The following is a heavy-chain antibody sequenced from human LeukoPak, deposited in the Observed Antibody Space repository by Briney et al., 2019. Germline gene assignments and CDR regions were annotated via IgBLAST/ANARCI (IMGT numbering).Heavy chain of an antibody. D-gene: IGHD3-3*01. V-gene: IGHV3-33*06. Sequence: GRSLRLSCAASGFTFSSYGMHWVRQAPGKGLEWGAVIWYDGSNKYYADSVKGRFTISRDNSKNTLYLQMNSLRAEDTAVYYCAKGYDFWSGYPTQNWFDPWGQGTLVTVSS. CDR2: IWYDGSNK. J-gene: IGHJ5*02. CDR3: AKGYDFWSGYPTQNWFDP. CDR1: GFTFSSYG.